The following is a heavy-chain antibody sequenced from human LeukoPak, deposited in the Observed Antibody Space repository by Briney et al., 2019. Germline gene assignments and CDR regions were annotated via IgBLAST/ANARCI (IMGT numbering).Heavy chain of an antibody. CDR1: GFTFSNYA. J-gene: IGHJ4*02. CDR2: ISSNGGST. Sequence: PGGSLRLSSAASGFTFSNYAMNWVRQAPGKGLEYVSGISSNGGSTNYANSVKGRFTISRDNSKNTLYLQMGSLRAEDMAVYYCARDGGTYCGGDCYGDWGQGTLVTVSS. V-gene: IGHV3-64*01. CDR3: ARDGGTYCGGDCYGD. D-gene: IGHD2-21*02.